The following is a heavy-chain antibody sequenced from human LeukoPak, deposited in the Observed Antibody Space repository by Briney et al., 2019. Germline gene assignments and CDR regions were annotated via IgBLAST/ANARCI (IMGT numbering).Heavy chain of an antibody. CDR3: AKDELDYGGNEMNYYYGMDV. V-gene: IGHV3-23*01. CDR2: ISGSGGST. Sequence: GGSLRLSCAASGFTFSSYAMSWVRQAPGKGLEWVSAISGSGGSTYYADSVKGRFTISRDNSKNTLYLQMNSLRAEDTAVYYCAKDELDYGGNEMNYYYGMDVWGQGTTVTVSS. J-gene: IGHJ6*02. CDR1: GFTFSSYA. D-gene: IGHD4-23*01.